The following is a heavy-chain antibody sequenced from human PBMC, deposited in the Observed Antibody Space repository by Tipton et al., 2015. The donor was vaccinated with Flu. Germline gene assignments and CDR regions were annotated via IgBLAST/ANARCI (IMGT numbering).Heavy chain of an antibody. D-gene: IGHD5-24*01. CDR1: GFTFSTYW. CDR3: ARHKQDRDGRDY. J-gene: IGHJ4*02. CDR2: IGPNGRSA. Sequence: SLRLSCTASGFTFSTYWMHWVRQAPGKGLVWVSRIGPNGRSATYADSVKGRFTISRDNAKSTLYLQMNSLRVEDTAVYYCARHKQDRDGRDYWGQGTLVTVSS. V-gene: IGHV3-74*01.